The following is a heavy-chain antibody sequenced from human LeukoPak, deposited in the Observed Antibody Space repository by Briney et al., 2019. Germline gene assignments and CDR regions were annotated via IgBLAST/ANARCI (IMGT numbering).Heavy chain of an antibody. J-gene: IGHJ6*03. V-gene: IGHV3-48*01. CDR1: GFTFSSYS. D-gene: IGHD6-13*01. CDR2: ISSSSSTI. Sequence: GGSLRLSCAASGFTFSSYSMNWVRQAPGKGLEWVSYISSSSSTIYYADSVKGRFTISRDNSKDTLFLQMYSLRGEDTAVYYCAREAEIAAAGTWSGYYMDVWGKGTTVTVSS. CDR3: AREAEIAAAGTWSGYYMDV.